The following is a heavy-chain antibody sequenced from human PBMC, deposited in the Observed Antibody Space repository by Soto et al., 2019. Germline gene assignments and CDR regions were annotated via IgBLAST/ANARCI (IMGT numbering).Heavy chain of an antibody. V-gene: IGHV1-46*01. Sequence: ASVKVFCKASGYTFTSYYMHWVRQAPGQGLEWMGIINPSGGSTSYAQKFQGRVTMTRDTSTSTVYMELSSLRSEDTAVYYCARELYYDILTGPNSNYYYYYGMDVWGQGTTVTVSS. D-gene: IGHD3-9*01. CDR2: INPSGGST. J-gene: IGHJ6*02. CDR1: GYTFTSYY. CDR3: ARELYYDILTGPNSNYYYYYGMDV.